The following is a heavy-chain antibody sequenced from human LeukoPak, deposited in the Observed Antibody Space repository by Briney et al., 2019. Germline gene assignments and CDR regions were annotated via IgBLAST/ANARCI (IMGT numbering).Heavy chain of an antibody. J-gene: IGHJ5*02. Sequence: PSETLSLTCTVSGGSIISYYWSWIRQPAGKGLEWIGRIYTSGSTNYNPSLKSRVTMSVDTSKNQFSLKLSSVTAADTAVYYCARVRTYYYDGSGYYLFDPWGQGTLVTVSS. CDR1: GGSIISYY. CDR2: IYTSGST. D-gene: IGHD3-22*01. CDR3: ARVRTYYYDGSGYYLFDP. V-gene: IGHV4-4*07.